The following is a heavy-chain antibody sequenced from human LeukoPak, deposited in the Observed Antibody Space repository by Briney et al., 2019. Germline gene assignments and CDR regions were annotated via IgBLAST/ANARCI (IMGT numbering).Heavy chain of an antibody. D-gene: IGHD3-22*01. Sequence: TGGSLRLSCAASGFTFSSYGMSWVRQAPGKGLEWVSATSGSGGSTYYADSVKGRFTISRDNSKNTLYLQMNSLRAEDTAVYYCAKGGLYDSSGYYYVPLGYYYYYMDVWGKGTTVTISS. V-gene: IGHV3-23*01. J-gene: IGHJ6*03. CDR3: AKGGLYDSSGYYYVPLGYYYYYMDV. CDR1: GFTFSSYG. CDR2: TSGSGGST.